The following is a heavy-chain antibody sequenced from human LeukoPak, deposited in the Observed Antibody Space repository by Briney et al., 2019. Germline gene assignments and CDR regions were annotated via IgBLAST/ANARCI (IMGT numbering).Heavy chain of an antibody. CDR1: GYAFTSYG. CDR2: ISTYSGNT. CDR3: ARGSSSLYTSKDS. J-gene: IGHJ4*02. D-gene: IGHD6-13*01. V-gene: IGHV1-18*01. Sequence: GASVKVSCEASGYAFTSYGITWVRQAPGRGLEWMGWISTYSGNTNYAQKFQGRVTMTTDTSTSTAYMELRSLRSDDTAVYYCARGSSSLYTSKDSWGQGTLVTVSS.